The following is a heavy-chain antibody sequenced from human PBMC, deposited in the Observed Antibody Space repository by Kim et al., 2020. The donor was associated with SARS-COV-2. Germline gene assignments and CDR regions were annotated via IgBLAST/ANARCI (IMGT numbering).Heavy chain of an antibody. CDR2: IKQDGSEK. V-gene: IGHV3-7*01. D-gene: IGHD3-16*01. Sequence: GGSLRLSCAASGFTFSSYWMSWVRQAPGKGLEWVANIKQDGSEKYYVDSVKGRFTISRDNAKNSLYLQMNSLRAEDTAVYYCARDLGDWGVGLPYTGYWGQGTLVTVSS. J-gene: IGHJ4*02. CDR3: ARDLGDWGVGLPYTGY. CDR1: GFTFSSYW.